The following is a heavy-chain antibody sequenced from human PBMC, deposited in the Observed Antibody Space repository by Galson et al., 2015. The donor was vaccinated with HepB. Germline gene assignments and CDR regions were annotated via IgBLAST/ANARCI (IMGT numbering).Heavy chain of an antibody. Sequence: SVKVSCKASGYTFTGYYMHWVRQAPGQGLEWMGWINPNSGGTNYAQKFQGWVTMTRDTSISTAYMELSRLRSDDTAVYYCARGAGSSSGKMSYWGQGTLVTVSS. CDR3: ARGAGSSSGKMSY. V-gene: IGHV1-2*04. CDR1: GYTFTGYY. D-gene: IGHD6-6*01. J-gene: IGHJ4*02. CDR2: INPNSGGT.